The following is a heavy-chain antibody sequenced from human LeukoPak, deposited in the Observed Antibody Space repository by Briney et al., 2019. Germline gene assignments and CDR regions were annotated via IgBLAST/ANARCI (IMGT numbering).Heavy chain of an antibody. V-gene: IGHV3-30*02. D-gene: IGHD3-22*01. Sequence: GGSLRLSCAASGFTFSSYGIHWVRQAPGKGLEWVAFIRHDGSNKYYADSVKGRFTISRDNSKSTLYLQMNSLRAEDTAVYYCAKDYYDSSGYYRPFDYWGQGTLVTVSS. CDR1: GFTFSSYG. CDR2: IRHDGSNK. CDR3: AKDYYDSSGYYRPFDY. J-gene: IGHJ4*02.